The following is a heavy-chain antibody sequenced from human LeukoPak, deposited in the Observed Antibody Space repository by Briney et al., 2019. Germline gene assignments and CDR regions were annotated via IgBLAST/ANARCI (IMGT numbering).Heavy chain of an antibody. Sequence: ASVKVSCKTSGYSFTNYGMNWVRQAPGQGLECMGWINTNTGSPTYAQGFTGRFVFSLDTSVSTAYLQISSLRTEDTAVYYCARGRGAAAGTNYYFDYWGQGTLVTVSS. CDR1: GYSFTNYG. CDR2: INTNTGSP. V-gene: IGHV7-4-1*02. J-gene: IGHJ4*02. CDR3: ARGRGAAAGTNYYFDY. D-gene: IGHD6-13*01.